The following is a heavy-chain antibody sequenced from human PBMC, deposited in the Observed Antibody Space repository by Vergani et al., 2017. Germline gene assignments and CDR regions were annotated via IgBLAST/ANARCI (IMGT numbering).Heavy chain of an antibody. D-gene: IGHD1-1*01. CDR1: AGSISTDGYY. V-gene: IGHV4-31*03. CDR2: IYYSRGT. CDR3: ARGSYTATWNRGPSPRMDV. Sequence: QVQLQESGPGLVKPSQTLSLTCTVSAGSISTDGYYWTWIRHHPGKGLEWIGSIYYSRGTYYNPSLKSRLTISVDTSKNQFSLSLTSVTAADTAVYYCARGSYTATWNRGPSPRMDVWGKGTMVTVSS. J-gene: IGHJ6*04.